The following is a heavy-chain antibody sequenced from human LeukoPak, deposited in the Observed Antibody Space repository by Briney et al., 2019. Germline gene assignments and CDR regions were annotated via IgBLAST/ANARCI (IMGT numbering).Heavy chain of an antibody. CDR1: GFTFSSYA. V-gene: IGHV3-23*01. CDR3: AKDRHRGYYDSSGYYP. J-gene: IGHJ5*02. CDR2: ISGSGGST. D-gene: IGHD3-22*01. Sequence: GSLRLSCAASGFTFSSYAMSWVRQAPGKGLEWVSAISGSGGSTYYADSVKGRFTIPRDNSKSTLYLQMNSLRAEDTAVYYCAKDRHRGYYDSSGYYPWGQGTLVTVSS.